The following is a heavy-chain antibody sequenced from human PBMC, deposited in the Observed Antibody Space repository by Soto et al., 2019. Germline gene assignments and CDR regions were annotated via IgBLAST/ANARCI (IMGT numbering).Heavy chain of an antibody. Sequence: EEQLLESGGGLIQPGGSLRLACAASGFTFSSYAMTWVRQAPGKGLEWVSSLSFSDGGTYYADSVNGRLTFSTDNSKNSLFLQMNSLRVEDTAVYYCVKDDRILGRRYFDLWGRGTLVTVYS. D-gene: IGHD2-15*01. V-gene: IGHV3-23*01. CDR1: GFTFSSYA. J-gene: IGHJ2*01. CDR2: LSFSDGGT. CDR3: VKDDRILGRRYFDL.